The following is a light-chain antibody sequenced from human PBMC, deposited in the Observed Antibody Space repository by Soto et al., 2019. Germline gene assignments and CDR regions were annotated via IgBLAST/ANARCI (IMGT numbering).Light chain of an antibody. CDR3: QVWESGSDHPGI. J-gene: IGLJ2*01. CDR1: NIGYKG. CDR2: DDS. V-gene: IGLV3-21*02. Sequence: SYELTQSPSVSLAPGQTARIPCGGHNIGYKGVHWYQQRPGQAPMLVVYDDSVRPSGIPERFSGSKSGNMATLTISRVEAGDEADYYCQVWESGSDHPGIFGGGTKLTVL.